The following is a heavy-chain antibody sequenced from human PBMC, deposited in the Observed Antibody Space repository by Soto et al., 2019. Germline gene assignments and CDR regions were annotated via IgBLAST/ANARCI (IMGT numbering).Heavy chain of an antibody. J-gene: IGHJ6*02. CDR1: GFTFSNNA. CDR3: AKNGDFWSWGMDV. Sequence: GGSLRLSCAASGFTFSNNAMSWVRQAPGKGLEWVSSISGSGVGTYYADSVKGRFTISRDNSRNTLNLQMNSLRAEDTAVYYCAKNGDFWSWGMDVWGQGTTVTVSS. CDR2: ISGSGVGT. D-gene: IGHD3-3*01. V-gene: IGHV3-23*01.